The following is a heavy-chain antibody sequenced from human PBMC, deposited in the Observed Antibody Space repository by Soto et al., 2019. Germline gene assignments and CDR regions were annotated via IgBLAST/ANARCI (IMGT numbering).Heavy chain of an antibody. J-gene: IGHJ4*02. D-gene: IGHD4-17*01. CDR3: ARHPPYGPLDY. Sequence: SETLSITCTVSGDSGGFISSSSYHWGWIRQPPGKGLEWIGNIYYSGSTYYNPSLKSRVTISGDTSKNQFSLRLTSVTAADTAVYYCARHPPYGPLDYWGQGTLVTVSS. CDR1: GDSGGFISSSSYH. CDR2: IYYSGST. V-gene: IGHV4-39*01.